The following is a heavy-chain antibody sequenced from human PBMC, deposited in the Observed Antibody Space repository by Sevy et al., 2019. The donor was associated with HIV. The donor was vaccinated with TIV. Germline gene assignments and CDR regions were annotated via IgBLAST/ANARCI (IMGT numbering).Heavy chain of an antibody. V-gene: IGHV3-33*01. Sequence: GGSLRLSCAASGFAPSTYGMHWVRQAPGKGLEWVAVIGYDGSNKYYADSVKGRFSISRDNSRTTLFLQMDSLRAEDTAVYYCARDPRMYGDYLLAYFDYWGQGPLVTVSS. CDR1: GFAPSTYG. CDR2: IGYDGSNK. CDR3: ARDPRMYGDYLLAYFDY. D-gene: IGHD2-8*01. J-gene: IGHJ4*02.